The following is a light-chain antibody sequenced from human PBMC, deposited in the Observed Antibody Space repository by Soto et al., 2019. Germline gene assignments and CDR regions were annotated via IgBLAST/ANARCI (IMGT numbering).Light chain of an antibody. CDR1: SSDIGNYHY. J-gene: IGLJ2*01. V-gene: IGLV2-11*01. CDR3: CSYTSSSTVV. Sequence: QSALTQPRSVSGSPGQSVTISCIGTSSDIGNYHYVSWYQQHPGKAPKLLIYAVTTRPSGVPDRFSGSKSGNTASLTISGLQSEDEADYYCCSYTSSSTVVFGGGTQLTVL. CDR2: AVT.